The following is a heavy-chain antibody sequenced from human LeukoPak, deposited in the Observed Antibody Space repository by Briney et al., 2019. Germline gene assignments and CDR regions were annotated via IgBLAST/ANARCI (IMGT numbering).Heavy chain of an antibody. J-gene: IGHJ5*02. CDR1: GFRFSDFT. V-gene: IGHV3-23*01. D-gene: IGHD3-16*01. CDR2: IGGRGSST. CDR3: GKEGGA. Sequence: HPGGSLRLSCAASGFRFSDFTMTWVRQAPGKGPEWVSAIGGRGSSTYYADPLGGRFTISRDNSKDMVYLQMNSLKVEDTATYYCGKEGGAWGQGTKVTVSS.